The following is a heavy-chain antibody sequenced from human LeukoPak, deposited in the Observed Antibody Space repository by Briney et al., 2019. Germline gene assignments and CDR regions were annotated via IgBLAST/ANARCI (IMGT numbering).Heavy chain of an antibody. CDR2: IYHSGST. D-gene: IGHD1-26*01. V-gene: IGHV4-30-2*01. CDR1: GGSISSGGYY. Sequence: SETLSLTCTVSGGSISSGGYYWSWIRQPPGKGLEWIGYIYHSGSTYYNPSLKSRVTISVDRSKNQFSLKLSSVTAADTAVYYCARAKWELPIPFDYWGQGTLVTVSS. CDR3: ARAKWELPIPFDY. J-gene: IGHJ4*02.